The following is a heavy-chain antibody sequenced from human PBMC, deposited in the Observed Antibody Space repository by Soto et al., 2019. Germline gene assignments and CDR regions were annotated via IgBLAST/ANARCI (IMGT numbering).Heavy chain of an antibody. V-gene: IGHV1-18*04. CDR2: ISAYNGNT. Sequence: ASVKVSCKASGYTFTSYGISWVRQAPGQGLEWMGWISAYNGNTNYAQKLQGRVTMTTDTSTSTAYMELRSLRSDDTAVYYCAKLGITMVRGVIIAPLDYWGQGTLVTVSS. CDR3: AKLGITMVRGVIIAPLDY. CDR1: GYTFTSYG. J-gene: IGHJ4*02. D-gene: IGHD3-10*01.